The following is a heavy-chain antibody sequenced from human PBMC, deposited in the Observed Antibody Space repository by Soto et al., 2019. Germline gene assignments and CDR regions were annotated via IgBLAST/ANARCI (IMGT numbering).Heavy chain of an antibody. V-gene: IGHV3-48*02. J-gene: IGHJ6*02. CDR3: ARHGIQVSHDV. D-gene: IGHD5-18*01. CDR2: ITTSSHTI. CDR1: GFTFSRYS. Sequence: HPVGSLRLSCAASGFTFSRYSMDWVRQAPGQGLEWISYITTSSHTIYYADSVRGRFTISRDNAKNSLFLKMNSVGDEDTAVYYCARHGIQVSHDVWGQGTTVTVSS.